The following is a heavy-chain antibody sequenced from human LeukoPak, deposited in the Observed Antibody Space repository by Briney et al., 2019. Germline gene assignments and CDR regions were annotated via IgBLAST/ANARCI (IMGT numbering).Heavy chain of an antibody. Sequence: PWETLSLTCTVSGGSISSYYWSWIRQPPGKGLEWIGYIYYSGSTNYNPSLKSRVTISVDTSKNQFSLKLSSVTAADTAVYYCARVKSSMIVPDAFDIWGQGTMVTVSS. J-gene: IGHJ3*02. V-gene: IGHV4-59*01. CDR2: IYYSGST. CDR3: ARVKSSMIVPDAFDI. D-gene: IGHD3-22*01. CDR1: GGSISSYY.